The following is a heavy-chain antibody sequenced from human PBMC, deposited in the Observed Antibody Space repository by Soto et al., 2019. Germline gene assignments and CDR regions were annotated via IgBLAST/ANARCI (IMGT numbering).Heavy chain of an antibody. CDR2: IMPGSSHI. V-gene: IGHV3-21*05. CDR3: ARGDYYDNSGPFSDAFDI. Sequence: GGSLRLSCAASGLTFSSYSMNWVRQAPGKGLEWVSYIMPGSSHIFYADSVKGRFTISRDNAKNSLYLQMNSLRAEDTAVYYCARGDYYDNSGPFSDAFDIWGQGTMVTVSS. CDR1: GLTFSSYS. J-gene: IGHJ3*02. D-gene: IGHD3-22*01.